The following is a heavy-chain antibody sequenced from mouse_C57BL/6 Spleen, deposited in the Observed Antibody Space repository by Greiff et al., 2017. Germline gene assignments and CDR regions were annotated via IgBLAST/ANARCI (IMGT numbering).Heavy chain of an antibody. Sequence: EVKVVESGGGLVKPGGSLKLSCAASGFTFSDYGMHWVRQAPEKGLEWVAYISSGSSTIYYADTVKGRFTISRDNAKNTLFLQMTSLRSEDTAMYYCARNHSWYFDVWGTGTTVTVSS. V-gene: IGHV5-17*01. CDR2: ISSGSSTI. CDR1: GFTFSDYG. CDR3: ARNHSWYFDV. J-gene: IGHJ1*03.